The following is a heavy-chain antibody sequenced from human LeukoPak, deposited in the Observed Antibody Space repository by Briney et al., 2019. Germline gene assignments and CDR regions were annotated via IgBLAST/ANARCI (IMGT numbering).Heavy chain of an antibody. CDR2: ISGSGGST. J-gene: IGHJ5*02. V-gene: IGHV3-23*01. CDR3: AKCTVAAAGPENNWFDP. D-gene: IGHD6-13*01. CDR1: GFTFSSYA. Sequence: PGGSLRLSCAASGFTFSSYAMSWVRQAPGKGLEWVSAISGSGGSTYYADSVKGRFTISRDNSKNTLYLQMNSLRAEDTAVYYCAKCTVAAAGPENNWFDPWGQGTLVTVSS.